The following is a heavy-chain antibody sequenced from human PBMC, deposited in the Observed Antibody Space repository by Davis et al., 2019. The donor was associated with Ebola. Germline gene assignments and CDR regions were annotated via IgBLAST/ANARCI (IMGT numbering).Heavy chain of an antibody. CDR2: IWYDGSNK. J-gene: IGHJ4*02. CDR1: GFTFSSYG. Sequence: GGSLRLSCAASGFTFSSYGMHWVRQAPGKGLEWVAVIWYDGSNKYYADSVKGRFTISRDNSKNTLYLQMNSLRAEDTAVYYCARWGTIMGDYFDYWGQGTLVTVSS. V-gene: IGHV3-33*01. CDR3: ARWGTIMGDYFDY. D-gene: IGHD3-16*01.